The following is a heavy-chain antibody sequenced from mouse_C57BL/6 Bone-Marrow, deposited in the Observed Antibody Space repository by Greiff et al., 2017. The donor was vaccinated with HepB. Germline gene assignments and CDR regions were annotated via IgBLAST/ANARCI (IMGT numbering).Heavy chain of an antibody. CDR3: ARFLYYYGSSYEDY. CDR1: GYTFTDYN. CDR2: INPNNGGT. Sequence: VQLQQSGPELVKPGASVKIPCKASGYTFTDYNMDWVKQSHGKSLEWIGDINPNNGGTIYNQKFKGKATLTVDKSSSTAYMELRSLTSEDTAFYYCARFLYYYGSSYEDYWGQGTSVTVSS. V-gene: IGHV1-18*01. J-gene: IGHJ4*01. D-gene: IGHD1-1*01.